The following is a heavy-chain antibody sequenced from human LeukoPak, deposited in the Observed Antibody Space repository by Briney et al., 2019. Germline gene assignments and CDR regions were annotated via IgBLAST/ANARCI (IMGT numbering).Heavy chain of an antibody. D-gene: IGHD4-23*01. CDR1: GFTFSSYG. CDR2: IWYDGSNK. J-gene: IGHJ4*02. V-gene: IGHV3-33*06. CDR3: AKPRYGGNQKYYFDY. Sequence: PGGSLRLSCAASGFTFSSYGMHWVRQAPGKGLEWVAVIWYDGSNKYYADSVKGRFTISRDNSKNTLYLQMNSLRAEDTAVYYCAKPRYGGNQKYYFDYWGQGTLVTVSS.